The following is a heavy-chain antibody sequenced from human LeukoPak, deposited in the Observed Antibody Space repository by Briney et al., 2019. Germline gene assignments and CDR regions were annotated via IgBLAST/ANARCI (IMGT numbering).Heavy chain of an antibody. J-gene: IGHJ6*03. D-gene: IGHD4-17*01. V-gene: IGHV3-48*03. CDR1: GFSFSSYE. CDR2: ISSSVSTI. CDR3: AKGLYGAYYYYMDV. Sequence: GGSLRLSCAASGFSFSSYEMNWVRQAPGKGLEWVSYISSSVSTISYADSVKGRFTISRDNAKNSLYLQMNSLRAEDTAVYYCAKGLYGAYYYYMDVWGKGTTVTISS.